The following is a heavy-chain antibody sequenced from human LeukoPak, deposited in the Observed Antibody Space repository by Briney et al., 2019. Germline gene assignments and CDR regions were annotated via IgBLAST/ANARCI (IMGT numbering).Heavy chain of an antibody. Sequence: ASVKVSCKASGYTLTADYMHWVRQAPGQGLEWMGWINPNSGGTNYAQKFQGRVTMSRDTSINTAYMELTKLRSDDTAVYYCARVYSPIATAGSWYFDYWGQGTLVTVSS. V-gene: IGHV1-2*02. CDR2: INPNSGGT. CDR1: GYTLTADY. D-gene: IGHD6-13*01. J-gene: IGHJ4*02. CDR3: ARVYSPIATAGSWYFDY.